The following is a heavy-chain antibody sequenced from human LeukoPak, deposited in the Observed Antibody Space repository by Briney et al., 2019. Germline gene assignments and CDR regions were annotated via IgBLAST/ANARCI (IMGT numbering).Heavy chain of an antibody. J-gene: IGHJ4*02. CDR3: ARHGGYFDWLFSMFFDF. V-gene: IGHV4-38-2*01. Sequence: SETLSLTCAVSGYSISSGYYWGWVRPPPGKGLEWIGSIYHGGSTSYNPSLKSRVTVSVDTSENQFSLKLNSVTATDTAVYYCARHGGYFDWLFSMFFDFWGQGTLVTVSS. CDR2: IYHGGST. CDR1: GYSISSGYY. D-gene: IGHD3-9*01.